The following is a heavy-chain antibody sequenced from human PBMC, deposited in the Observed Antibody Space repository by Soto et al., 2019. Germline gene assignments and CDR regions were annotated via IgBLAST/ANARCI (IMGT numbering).Heavy chain of an antibody. CDR1: GFFISSGNY. V-gene: IGHV4-38-2*01. CDR2: IFHGGNT. Sequence: SETLSLTCAVSGFFISSGNYWGWIRKPPGKGLEWIGSIFHGGNTYYNPSLKSRVTISVDMSKNQFSLKLNSVTAADTAIYYCARARWYDAFDVWGQGTVVTVSS. D-gene: IGHD2-15*01. J-gene: IGHJ3*01. CDR3: ARARWYDAFDV.